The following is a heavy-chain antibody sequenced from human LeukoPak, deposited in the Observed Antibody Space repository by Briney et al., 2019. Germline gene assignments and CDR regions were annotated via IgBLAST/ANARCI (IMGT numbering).Heavy chain of an antibody. CDR2: IYPGDSDT. J-gene: IGHJ4*02. D-gene: IGHD6-13*01. CDR3: VLRTSWYGGFNY. CDR1: GCSFTSYW. Sequence: GESLKISCKGSGCSFTSYWIGWVRQMPGKGLDLMGIIYPGDSDTRYSPSFQGQVTISADKSISTAYLQWSSLKASDTAMYYCVLRTSWYGGFNYWGRGTQVTVSS. V-gene: IGHV5-51*01.